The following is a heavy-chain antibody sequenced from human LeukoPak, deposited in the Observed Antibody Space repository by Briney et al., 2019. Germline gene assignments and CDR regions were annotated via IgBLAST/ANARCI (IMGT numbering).Heavy chain of an antibody. CDR3: ARDRRVWVTTSHYFDY. V-gene: IGHV1-18*01. D-gene: IGHD4-17*01. CDR2: ISAYNGNT. Sequence: ASVKVSCKASGYTFTSYGISWVRQAPGQGREWMGWISAYNGNTNYAQKLQGRVTMTTDTSTSTAYMELRSLRSDDTAVYYCARDRRVWVTTSHYFDYLGQGTLVTVSS. CDR1: GYTFTSYG. J-gene: IGHJ4*02.